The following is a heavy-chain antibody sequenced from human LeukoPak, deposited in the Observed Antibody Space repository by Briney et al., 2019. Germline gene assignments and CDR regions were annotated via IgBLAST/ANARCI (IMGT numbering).Heavy chain of an antibody. J-gene: IGHJ5*02. CDR3: AGRGHLTVFGVVITNWFDP. V-gene: IGHV4-34*01. CDR2: VNHSGST. CDR1: GASFNGYY. D-gene: IGHD3-3*01. Sequence: SETLSLTCAVYGASFNGYYWSWIRQPPGMGLEWIGEVNHSGSTNYNPSLKSRVTISVDTSKNQFSLKLSSVIATDTAVYYCAGRGHLTVFGVVITNWFDPWGQGTLVTVSS.